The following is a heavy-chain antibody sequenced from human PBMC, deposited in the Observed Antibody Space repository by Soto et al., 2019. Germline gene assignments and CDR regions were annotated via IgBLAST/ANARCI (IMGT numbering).Heavy chain of an antibody. CDR1: GYTFTSYG. CDR3: ARAPRSSWYAP. V-gene: IGHV1-18*01. CDR2: ISAYNGNT. Sequence: GASVKVSCKASGYTFTSYGISWVRQAPGQGLEWMGWISAYNGNTNYAQKFQGRVTMTTDTSTSTAYMELRSLSFDVTAVYYCARAPRSSWYAPWGQGTLVTVS. D-gene: IGHD6-13*01. J-gene: IGHJ5*02.